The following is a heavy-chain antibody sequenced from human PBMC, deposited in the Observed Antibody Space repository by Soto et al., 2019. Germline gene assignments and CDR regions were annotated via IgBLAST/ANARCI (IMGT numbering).Heavy chain of an antibody. CDR2: IWYDGSNK. CDR1: GFTFSSYG. J-gene: IGHJ4*02. D-gene: IGHD3-16*01. V-gene: IGHV3-33*01. Sequence: QVQLVESGGGVVQPGRSLRLSCAASGFTFSSYGMHWVRQAPGKGLEWVAVIWYDGSNKYYADSVKGRFTISRDNSKNTLYLQMNSLRAEDTAVYYCARDPWFYDYPYYFDYWGQGTLVTVSS. CDR3: ARDPWFYDYPYYFDY.